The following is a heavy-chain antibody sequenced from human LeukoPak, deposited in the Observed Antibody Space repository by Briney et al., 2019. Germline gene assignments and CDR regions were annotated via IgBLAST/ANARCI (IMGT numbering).Heavy chain of an antibody. Sequence: GGSLRLSCAASGFTFSSYGMHWVRQAPGKGLEWVAVISYDGSNKYYADSVKGRFTISRDNSKNTLYLQMNSLRAEDTAVYYCAKVDVYSSGWGDWYFDLWGRGTLVTVSS. J-gene: IGHJ2*01. V-gene: IGHV3-30*18. CDR2: ISYDGSNK. CDR3: AKVDVYSSGWGDWYFDL. D-gene: IGHD6-19*01. CDR1: GFTFSSYG.